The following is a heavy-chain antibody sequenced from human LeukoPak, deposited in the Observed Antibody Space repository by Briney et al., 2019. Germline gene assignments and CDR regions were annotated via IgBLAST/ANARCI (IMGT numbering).Heavy chain of an antibody. Sequence: PGGSLRLSCAASGFTFSSYWMHWVRQAPGKGLVWVSRINSDGSSTSYADSVKGRFTISRDNAKNTLYLQMNSLRAEDTAVYYCASLMSSGSYNYYFDYWGQGTLVTVSS. J-gene: IGHJ4*02. D-gene: IGHD3-10*01. CDR2: INSDGSST. CDR1: GFTFSSYW. CDR3: ASLMSSGSYNYYFDY. V-gene: IGHV3-74*01.